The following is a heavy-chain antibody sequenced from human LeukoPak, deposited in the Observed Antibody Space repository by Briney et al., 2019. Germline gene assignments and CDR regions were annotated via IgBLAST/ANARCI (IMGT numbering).Heavy chain of an antibody. CDR3: ARNYYDSSGYYGIPGPFDY. CDR2: ISAYNGNT. Sequence: GASVKVSCKASGYTFTRYSITWVRQAPGQGLEWMGWISAYNGNTNYAQKLQGRVTMTTDTSTSTAYMELRSLRSDDTAVYYCARNYYDSSGYYGIPGPFDYWGQGTLVTVSS. V-gene: IGHV1-18*01. D-gene: IGHD3-22*01. J-gene: IGHJ4*02. CDR1: GYTFTRYS.